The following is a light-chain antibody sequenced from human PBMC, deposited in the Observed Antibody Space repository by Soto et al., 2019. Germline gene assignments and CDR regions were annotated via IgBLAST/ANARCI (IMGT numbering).Light chain of an antibody. CDR1: QSVSSSY. CDR3: HHYGSSPPIT. CDR2: GAS. J-gene: IGKJ5*01. Sequence: EIVLTQSPGTLSLSPGERATLSCRASQSVSSSYLAWYQQKPGQAPRLLIYGASSRATGIPDRFSGSGSGTDFTLTISRLEPEDFAVYYCHHYGSSPPITFGKGTRLEIK. V-gene: IGKV3-20*01.